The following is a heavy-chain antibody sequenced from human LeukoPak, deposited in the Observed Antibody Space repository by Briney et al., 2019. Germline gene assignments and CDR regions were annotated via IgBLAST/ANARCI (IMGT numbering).Heavy chain of an antibody. Sequence: GASVKVSCRASGGTFISYAISWVRQAPGQGLEWMGGIIPIFGTANYAQKFQGRVTITADESTSTAYMELSSLRSEDTAVYYCARGEIAAAGIPPDYWGQGTLVTVSS. J-gene: IGHJ4*02. V-gene: IGHV1-69*13. D-gene: IGHD6-13*01. CDR2: IIPIFGTA. CDR3: ARGEIAAAGIPPDY. CDR1: GGTFISYA.